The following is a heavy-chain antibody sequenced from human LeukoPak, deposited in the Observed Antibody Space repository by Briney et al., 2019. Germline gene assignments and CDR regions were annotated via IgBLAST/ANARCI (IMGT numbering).Heavy chain of an antibody. Sequence: GGSLRLSCAASGFTFSSYGMHWVRQAPGKGLEWVAAIWYDGSNKYYADSVKGRFTISRDNSKNTLYLQMNSLRAEDTAVYYCARDSFHDYGDHYFDYWGQGTLVTVSS. D-gene: IGHD4-17*01. V-gene: IGHV3-33*01. CDR3: ARDSFHDYGDHYFDY. CDR1: GFTFSSYG. CDR2: IWYDGSNK. J-gene: IGHJ4*02.